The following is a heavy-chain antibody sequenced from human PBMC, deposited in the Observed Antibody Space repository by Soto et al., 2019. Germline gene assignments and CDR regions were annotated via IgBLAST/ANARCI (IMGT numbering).Heavy chain of an antibody. CDR2: IYYSGIT. J-gene: IGHJ5*02. CDR1: GGSISSYD. D-gene: IGHD1-1*01. V-gene: IGHV4-59*01. CDR3: AREVDNWNDRNNWFDP. Sequence: KPSETLSLTGTVCGGSISSYDCSWIRHPPWKGLEWIGYIYYSGITNYNPSLKSRVTISVDTSKNQFSLKLSSVNATDTAAYYCAREVDNWNDRNNWFDPCGQRTLVAVSS.